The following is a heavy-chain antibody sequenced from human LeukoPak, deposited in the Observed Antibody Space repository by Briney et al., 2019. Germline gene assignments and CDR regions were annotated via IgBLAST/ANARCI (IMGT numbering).Heavy chain of an antibody. D-gene: IGHD4-17*01. CDR1: GGSFSGYY. V-gene: IGHV4-34*01. J-gene: IGHJ6*04. CDR3: ATERDYGAYYYGMDV. Sequence: SETLSLTCAVYGGSFSGYYWSWIRQPPGKGLEWIGEINHSGSTNHNPSLKSRVTISVDTSKNQFSLKLSSVTAADTAVYYCATERDYGAYYYGMDVWGKGTTVTVSS. CDR2: INHSGST.